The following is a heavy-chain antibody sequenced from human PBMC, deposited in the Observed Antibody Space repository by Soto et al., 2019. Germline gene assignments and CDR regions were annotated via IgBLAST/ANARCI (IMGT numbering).Heavy chain of an antibody. Sequence: QVQLVQSGAEVKKPGSSVKVSCKASGGNFNNYAITWVRQAPGQGLEWMGVFNPTFGTANYAQKFQCRDTITTDESTTTAYMELSSLRSEDTAVYYDAKVGNGYYYGYFDYWGEGPVVTASS. CDR2: FNPTFGTA. CDR3: AKVGNGYYYGYFDY. V-gene: IGHV1-69*05. CDR1: GGNFNNYA. D-gene: IGHD3-10*01. J-gene: IGHJ4*02.